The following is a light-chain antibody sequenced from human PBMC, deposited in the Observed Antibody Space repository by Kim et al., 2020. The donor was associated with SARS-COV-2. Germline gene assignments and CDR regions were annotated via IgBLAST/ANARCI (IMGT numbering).Light chain of an antibody. CDR3: QSYDRSLSVWV. Sequence: QSVLTQPPSVSGAPGQRVTISCTGSSSNIGAGYDVHWYQQLPGTAPKLLIYGNSNRPSGVPDRFSGSKSGTSASLAITGLQAEDEADYYCQSYDRSLSVWVFGGGTQLTVL. CDR2: GNS. CDR1: SSNIGAGYD. J-gene: IGLJ3*02. V-gene: IGLV1-40*01.